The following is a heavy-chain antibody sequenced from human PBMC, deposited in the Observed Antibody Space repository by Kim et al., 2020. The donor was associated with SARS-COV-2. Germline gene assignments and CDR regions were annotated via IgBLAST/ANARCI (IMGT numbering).Heavy chain of an antibody. CDR1: GFTFSGSA. CDR2: IRSKANSYAT. V-gene: IGHV3-73*01. J-gene: IGHJ6*02. Sequence: GGSLRLSCAASGFTFSGSAMHWVRQASGKGLEWVGRIRSKANSYATAYAASVKGRFTISRDDSKNTAYLQMNSLKTEDTAVYYCTRHWDRDPNWNYHYYYYGMDVWGQGTTVTVSS. CDR3: TRHWDRDPNWNYHYYYYGMDV. D-gene: IGHD1-7*01.